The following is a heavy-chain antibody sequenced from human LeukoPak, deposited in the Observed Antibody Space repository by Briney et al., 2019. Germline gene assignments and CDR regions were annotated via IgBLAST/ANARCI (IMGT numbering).Heavy chain of an antibody. CDR2: IYYSGST. CDR1: GGSISSSSYY. V-gene: IGHV4-39*01. D-gene: IGHD6-19*01. Sequence: PSENLSRNCTVSGGSISSSSYYWGWIRQPPGKGLEWIGSIYYSGSTYYNPSLKSRVTISVDTSKNQFSLKLSSVTAADTAVYYCARHGAEWLAYFDYWGQGTLVTVSS. J-gene: IGHJ4*02. CDR3: ARHGAEWLAYFDY.